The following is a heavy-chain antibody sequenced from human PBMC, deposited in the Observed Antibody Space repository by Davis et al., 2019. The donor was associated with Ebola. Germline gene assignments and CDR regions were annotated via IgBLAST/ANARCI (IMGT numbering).Heavy chain of an antibody. V-gene: IGHV3-21*01. CDR3: ARPLSSSWYYFDY. D-gene: IGHD6-13*01. J-gene: IGHJ4*02. Sequence: PGGSLRLSCAASGFTFNIYAMSWVRQAPGKGLEWVSSISSSSSYIYYADSVKGRFTISRDNAKNSLYLQMNSLRAEDTAVYYCARPLSSSWYYFDYWGQGTLVTVSS. CDR2: ISSSSSYI. CDR1: GFTFNIYA.